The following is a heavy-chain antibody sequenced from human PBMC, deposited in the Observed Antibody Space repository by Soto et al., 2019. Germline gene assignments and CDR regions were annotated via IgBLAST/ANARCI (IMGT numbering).Heavy chain of an antibody. D-gene: IGHD2-15*01. CDR1: GYNFVTFG. CDR2: ITPHNGDT. Sequence: GASVKVSCKASGYNFVTFGIGWVRQAPGQGLEWMGWITPHNGDTNYAQKLQGRVTMTTDPSTNTAYMEVRGLRSDDTAVYFCARLAPFRGGICYSRPLDFWGQGTLDTGSS. V-gene: IGHV1-18*04. J-gene: IGHJ4*02. CDR3: ARLAPFRGGICYSRPLDF.